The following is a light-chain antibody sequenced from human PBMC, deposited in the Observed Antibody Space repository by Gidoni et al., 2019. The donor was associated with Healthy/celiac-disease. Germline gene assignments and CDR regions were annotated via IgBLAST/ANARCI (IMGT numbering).Light chain of an antibody. CDR1: QSISSY. V-gene: IGKV1-39*01. Sequence: DRVTITCRASQSISSYLNWYQQKPGKAPKLLIYAASSLQSGVPSRFSGSGSGTDFTLTISSLQPEDFATYYCQHSYSTPLTFGQGTKVEIK. CDR3: QHSYSTPLT. CDR2: AAS. J-gene: IGKJ1*01.